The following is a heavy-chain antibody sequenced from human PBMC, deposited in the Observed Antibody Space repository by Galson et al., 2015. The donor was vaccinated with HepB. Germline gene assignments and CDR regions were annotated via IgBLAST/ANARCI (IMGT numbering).Heavy chain of an antibody. CDR3: ARGIAAAGTRFDY. D-gene: IGHD6-13*01. CDR2: INAGNGNT. Sequence: SVKVSCKASGYTFTSYAMHWVRQAPGQRLEWMGWINAGNGNTKYSQKFQGRVTIARDTSASTAYMELSSLRSEDTAVYYCARGIAAAGTRFDYWGQGTLVTVSS. V-gene: IGHV1-3*01. CDR1: GYTFTSYA. J-gene: IGHJ4*02.